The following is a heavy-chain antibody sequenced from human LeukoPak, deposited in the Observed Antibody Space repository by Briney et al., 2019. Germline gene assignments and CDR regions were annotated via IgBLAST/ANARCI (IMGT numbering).Heavy chain of an antibody. J-gene: IGHJ6*03. D-gene: IGHD4-17*01. CDR2: IYTSGST. V-gene: IGHV4-61*02. Sequence: SETLSLTCTVSGGSISSSSYYWGWIRQPAGKGLEWIGRIYTSGSTNYNPSLKSRVTISVDTSKNQFSLKLSSVTAADTAVYYCARVRGDYGEDSYYYYMDVWGKGTTVTISS. CDR1: GGSISSSSYY. CDR3: ARVRGDYGEDSYYYYMDV.